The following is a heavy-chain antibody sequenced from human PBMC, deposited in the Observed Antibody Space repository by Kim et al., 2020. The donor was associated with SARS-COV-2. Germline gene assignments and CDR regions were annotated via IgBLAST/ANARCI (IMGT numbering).Heavy chain of an antibody. CDR3: TTDLSVLLWFGELPLY. D-gene: IGHD3-10*01. V-gene: IGHV3-15*01. J-gene: IGHJ4*02. Sequence: GGSLRLSCAASGFTFSNAWMSWVRQAPGKGLEWVGRIKSKTDGGTTDYAAPVKGRFTISRDDSKNTLYLQMNSLKTEDTAVYYCTTDLSVLLWFGELPLYWGQGTLVTVSS. CDR2: IKSKTDGGTT. CDR1: GFTFSNAW.